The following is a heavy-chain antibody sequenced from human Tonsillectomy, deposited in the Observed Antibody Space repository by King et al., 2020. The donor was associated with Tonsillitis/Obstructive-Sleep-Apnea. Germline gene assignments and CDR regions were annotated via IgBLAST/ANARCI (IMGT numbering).Heavy chain of an antibody. D-gene: IGHD3-3*01. V-gene: IGHV3-30*04. CDR1: GCTFSSYA. J-gene: IGHJ6*03. CDR3: ARGHLITIFGVVTTYYMDV. CDR2: IAYDGSNK. Sequence: VQLVESGGGVVQPGRSLRLSCAASGCTFSSYAMHWVRQAPGKGLEWVAVIAYDGSNKYYADSVKGRFTISRDNSKNTLYLQMNSLRAEATAVSYCARGHLITIFGVVTTYYMDVWGKGTTVTVSS.